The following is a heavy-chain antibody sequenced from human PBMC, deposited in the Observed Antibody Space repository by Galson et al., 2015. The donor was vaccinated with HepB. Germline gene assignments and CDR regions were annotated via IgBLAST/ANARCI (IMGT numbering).Heavy chain of an antibody. CDR1: GFTFSDYY. D-gene: IGHD3-10*01. CDR3: ARAGDSGIYTFDL. J-gene: IGHJ4*02. V-gene: IGHV3-72*01. CDR2: NRKKGNSDTT. Sequence: SLRVSCAASGFTFSDYYMDWVRQAPGRGLEWVGRNRKKGNSDTTECAASVKGRFTVSRDDSKNSLYLQMNSLKTEDTALYYCARAGDSGIYTFDLWGQGVLVTVSS.